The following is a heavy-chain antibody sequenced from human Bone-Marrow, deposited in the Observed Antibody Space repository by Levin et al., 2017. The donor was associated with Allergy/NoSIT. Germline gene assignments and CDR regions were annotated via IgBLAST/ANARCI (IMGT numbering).Heavy chain of an antibody. V-gene: IGHV3-30*18. CDR3: AKDTTGKGLNYYYYDGMDV. CDR2: ISYDGSNK. Sequence: PGGSLRLSCAASGFTFSSYGMHWVRQAPGKGLEWVAVISYDGSNKYYADSVKGRFTISRDNSKNTLYLQMNSLRAEDTAVYYCAKDTTGKGLNYYYYDGMDVWGQGTTVTVSS. J-gene: IGHJ6*02. CDR1: GFTFSSYG. D-gene: IGHD1-1*01.